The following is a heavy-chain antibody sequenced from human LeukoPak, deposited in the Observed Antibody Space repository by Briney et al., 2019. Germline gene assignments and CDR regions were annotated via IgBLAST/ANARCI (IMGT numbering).Heavy chain of an antibody. Sequence: GGALRLSCADSGFTVNSNYMTWVRQAPGKGLEWVSVIYPGGNTYYADSVKGRFTISRDNSKNTVYLQMTSLRAEDTAVYFCARSPGYYFDCWGQGTLVTVSS. D-gene: IGHD2-15*01. CDR1: GFTVNSNY. CDR3: ARSPGYYFDC. V-gene: IGHV3-53*01. CDR2: IYPGGNT. J-gene: IGHJ4*02.